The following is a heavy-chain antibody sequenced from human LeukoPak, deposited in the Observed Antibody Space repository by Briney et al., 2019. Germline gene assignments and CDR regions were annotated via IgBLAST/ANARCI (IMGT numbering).Heavy chain of an antibody. CDR1: GFTFSSYW. Sequence: GGSLRLSCAASGFTFSSYWMSWVRQAPGKGLEWVANIKQDGSEKYYVASVKGRFTISRDNAENSLYLQMDGLGAEDTAVYYCARGEYYGSGTREFDYWGQGTLVTVSS. CDR3: ARGEYYGSGTREFDY. J-gene: IGHJ4*02. V-gene: IGHV3-7*03. D-gene: IGHD3-10*01. CDR2: IKQDGSEK.